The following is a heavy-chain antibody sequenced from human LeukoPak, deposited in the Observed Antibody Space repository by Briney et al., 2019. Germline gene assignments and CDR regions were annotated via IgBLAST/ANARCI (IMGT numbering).Heavy chain of an antibody. J-gene: IGHJ6*03. D-gene: IGHD2-21*02. CDR3: ARRGVTPNYYMDV. CDR2: IYHSGST. CDR1: GYSISSGYY. Sequence: SETLSLTCTVSGYSISSGYYWGCIRQPPGKGLEWIGSIYHSGSTYFNPSLKSRVTISVDTSKNQFSLKLSSVTAADTAVYYCARRGVTPNYYMDVWGKGTTVTVSS. V-gene: IGHV4-38-2*02.